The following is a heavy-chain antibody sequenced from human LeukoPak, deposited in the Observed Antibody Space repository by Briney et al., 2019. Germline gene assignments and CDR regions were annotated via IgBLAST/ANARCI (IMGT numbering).Heavy chain of an antibody. Sequence: PSETLSLTCTVSGGSISGSSYYWGWIRQPPGKGLEWIGSIYYSGSTYYNPSLKSRVTISVDTSKNQFSLKLNSVTATDTAVYYCARSSSITMMFDYWGQGTLVTVSS. J-gene: IGHJ4*02. D-gene: IGHD3-22*01. V-gene: IGHV4-39*01. CDR2: IYYSGST. CDR3: ARSSSITMMFDY. CDR1: GGSISGSSYY.